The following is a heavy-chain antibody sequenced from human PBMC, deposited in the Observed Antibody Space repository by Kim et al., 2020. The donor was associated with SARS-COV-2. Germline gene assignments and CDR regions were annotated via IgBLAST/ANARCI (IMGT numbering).Heavy chain of an antibody. CDR3: ARDHSTMVRGVSPSYYYYGMDV. CDR1: GYTFTSYY. CDR2: INPSGGST. J-gene: IGHJ6*02. Sequence: ASVKVSCKASGYTFTSYYMHWVRQAPGQGLEWMGIINPSGGSTSYAQKFQGRVTMTRDTSTSTVYMELSSLRSEDTAVYYCARDHSTMVRGVSPSYYYYGMDVWGQGTTVTVSS. D-gene: IGHD3-10*01. V-gene: IGHV1-46*01.